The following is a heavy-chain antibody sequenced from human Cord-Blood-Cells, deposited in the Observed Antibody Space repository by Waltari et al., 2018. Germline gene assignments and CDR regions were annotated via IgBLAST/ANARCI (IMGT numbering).Heavy chain of an antibody. V-gene: IGHV1-24*01. CDR1: GYTLTALS. J-gene: IGHJ4*02. D-gene: IGHD5-18*01. CDR2: FDPEDGET. CDR3: ATGGIQLWFFDY. Sequence: QVQLVQYGAEVKKPGASVKVSCKVSGYTLTALSIHWVRQAPGQGLEWMGGFDPEDGETIYAQKFQGRVTMTEDTSTDTAYMELISLRSEDTAVYYCATGGIQLWFFDYWGQGTLVTVSS.